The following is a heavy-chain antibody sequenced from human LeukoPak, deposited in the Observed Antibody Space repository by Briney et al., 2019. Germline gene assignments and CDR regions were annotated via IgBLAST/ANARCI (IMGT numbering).Heavy chain of an antibody. J-gene: IGHJ6*02. CDR3: ARAQQWAESRDYYYGMDV. D-gene: IGHD6-19*01. CDR2: IIPIFGTA. CDR1: GGTFSSYA. V-gene: IGHV1-69*01. Sequence: GASVKVSCKASGGTFSSYAISWVRQAPGQGLEWMGGIIPIFGTANYAQKFQGRVTITADESTSTAYMELSSLRSEDTAVYYCARAQQWAESRDYYYGMDVWGQGTTVTVSS.